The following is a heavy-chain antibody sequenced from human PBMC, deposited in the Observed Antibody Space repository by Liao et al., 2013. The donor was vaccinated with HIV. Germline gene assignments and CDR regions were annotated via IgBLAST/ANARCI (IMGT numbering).Heavy chain of an antibody. D-gene: IGHD3-3*01. CDR2: IYSSGTT. J-gene: IGHJ6*03. V-gene: IGHV4-4*07. CDR3: VRDFWREIRSYYFYYLDV. Sequence: QVQLQESGPRLVKPSETLSLICSVSGDSINSYYWSWIRQPAGKGLEWIGHIYSSGTTNYNPSLKSRVVMSVESSKNQVSLKLTSLTAADTAVYYCVRDFWREIRSYYFYYLDVWGKGTTVTVSS. CDR1: GDSINSYY.